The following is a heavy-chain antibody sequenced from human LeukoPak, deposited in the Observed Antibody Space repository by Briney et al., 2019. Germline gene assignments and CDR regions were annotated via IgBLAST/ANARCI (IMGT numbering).Heavy chain of an antibody. D-gene: IGHD4-17*01. Sequence: GGSLRLSCAASGFTFSSSWVNWVRQAPGKGLEWVSAISGSGGSTYYADSVKGRFTISRDNAKNTLYLQMNSLRAEDTAVYYCARGRRHGDLDYWGQGTLVTVSS. CDR1: GFTFSSSW. V-gene: IGHV3-23*01. CDR3: ARGRRHGDLDY. CDR2: ISGSGGST. J-gene: IGHJ4*02.